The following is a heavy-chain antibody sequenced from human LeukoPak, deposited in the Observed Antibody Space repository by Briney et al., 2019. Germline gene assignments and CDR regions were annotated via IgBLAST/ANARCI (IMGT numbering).Heavy chain of an antibody. Sequence: GGSLKLSCAASGFTVSSNYMTWVRQAPGKGLEWVSVIYKNAITYYADTVKGRFTISRDNSKNMLYLQMNSLGAEDTAVYYCARSLRVRGVPDYMDVWGKGTTVTISS. V-gene: IGHV3-53*01. CDR2: IYKNAIT. CDR3: ARSLRVRGVPDYMDV. CDR1: GFTVSSNY. D-gene: IGHD3-10*01. J-gene: IGHJ6*03.